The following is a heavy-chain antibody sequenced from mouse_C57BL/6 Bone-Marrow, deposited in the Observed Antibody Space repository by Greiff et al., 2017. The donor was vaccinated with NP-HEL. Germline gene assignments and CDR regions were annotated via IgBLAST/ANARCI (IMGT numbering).Heavy chain of an antibody. CDR1: GYTFTSYW. J-gene: IGHJ3*01. CDR2: IDPSDSYT. Sequence: QVQLQQPGPELVMPGASVKLSCKASGYTFTSYWMHWVKQRPGQGLEWIGVIDPSDSYTNYNQTFKGKSTLTVDKSSSTAYMQLSSLTSEDCAVYYCARGKWSWVAYWGQGTLVTDSA. V-gene: IGHV1-69*01. D-gene: IGHD1-3*01. CDR3: ARGKWSWVAY.